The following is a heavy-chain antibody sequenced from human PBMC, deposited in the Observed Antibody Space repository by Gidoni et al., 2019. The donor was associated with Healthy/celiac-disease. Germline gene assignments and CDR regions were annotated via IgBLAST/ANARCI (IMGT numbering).Heavy chain of an antibody. D-gene: IGHD5-12*01. CDR3: ARDGERWLQFRFTKFDY. V-gene: IGHV3-33*01. Sequence: QVQLVESGGGVVQPGRSLRLSCAASGFTFSRYGMHWVRQVPGKGLEWVAVIWYDGSNKYYADSVKGRFTISRDNSKNTLYLQMNSLRAEDTAVYYCARDGERWLQFRFTKFDYWGQGTLVTVSS. CDR2: IWYDGSNK. CDR1: GFTFSRYG. J-gene: IGHJ4*02.